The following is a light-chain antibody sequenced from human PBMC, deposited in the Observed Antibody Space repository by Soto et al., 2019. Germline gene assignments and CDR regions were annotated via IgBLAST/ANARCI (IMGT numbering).Light chain of an antibody. CDR2: EVS. V-gene: IGLV2-14*01. J-gene: IGLJ2*01. Sequence: QSALTQPASVSGSPGQSITISCTGTSSDVGGYNYVSWYQQHPGKAPKLMIYEVSNRPSGVSNRFSGSKSGNTASLTISGLQAEYEADYYCTSKTSSTYVVFCGGTKLTVL. CDR1: SSDVGGYNY. CDR3: TSKTSSTYVV.